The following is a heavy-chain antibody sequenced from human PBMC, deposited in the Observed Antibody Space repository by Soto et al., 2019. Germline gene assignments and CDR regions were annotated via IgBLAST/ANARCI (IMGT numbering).Heavy chain of an antibody. V-gene: IGHV4-34*01. D-gene: IGHD7-27*01. Sequence: PSETLSLTCAVYGGSFSGYYWSWIRQPPGKGLEWIGEINHSGSTNYNPSLKSRVTISVDTSKNQFSLKLSSVTAADTAVYYCARGLGNRYYYYGMDVWGQGTTVTVSS. J-gene: IGHJ6*02. CDR1: GGSFSGYY. CDR2: INHSGST. CDR3: ARGLGNRYYYYGMDV.